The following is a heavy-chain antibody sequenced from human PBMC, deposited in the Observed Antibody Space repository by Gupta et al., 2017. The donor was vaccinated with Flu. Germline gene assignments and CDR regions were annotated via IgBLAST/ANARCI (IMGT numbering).Heavy chain of an antibody. CDR2: ISYDGTKD. CDR1: GFIFYTYG. J-gene: IGHJ4*02. Sequence: QVQLVESGGGVVQPGTSLRLSCSASGFIFYTYGMYWVRHTPGKGLEWVAFISYDGTKDSYADSVKGRFTISRDNSRNTLYLQMNNLASDDTAVYHCAKTPRDYGDYDYYFASWGQGTLVTVSS. CDR3: AKTPRDYGDYDYYFAS. D-gene: IGHD4-17*01. V-gene: IGHV3-30*18.